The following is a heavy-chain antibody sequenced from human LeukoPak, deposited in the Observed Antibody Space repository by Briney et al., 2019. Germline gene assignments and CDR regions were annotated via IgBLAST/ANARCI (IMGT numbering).Heavy chain of an antibody. J-gene: IGHJ4*02. CDR3: ATGFRCVGY. CDR2: ISYDGSNK. Sequence: PGGSLRLSCAASGFTFSSYWMHWVRQAPGKGLEWVAVISYDGSNKYYANSVKGRFTISRDNSKNTLYLQMNSLRAEDTAVYYCATGFRCVGYWGQGTLVTISS. V-gene: IGHV3-30*03. CDR1: GFTFSSYW. D-gene: IGHD1-14*01.